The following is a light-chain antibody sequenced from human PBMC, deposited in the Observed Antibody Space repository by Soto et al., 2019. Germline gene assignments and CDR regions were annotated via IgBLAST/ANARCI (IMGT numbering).Light chain of an antibody. J-gene: IGKJ1*01. Sequence: DIQMTQSPSTLSASVGDRVTITCRASQNVTTWLAWYQHKPGNAPKLLLYDVSNLESGVPSRFSGSGSGTEFTLTISSLQSDDFATYFCQQYDRYRTFDQETKVEIK. CDR1: QNVTTW. CDR3: QQYDRYRT. CDR2: DVS. V-gene: IGKV1-5*01.